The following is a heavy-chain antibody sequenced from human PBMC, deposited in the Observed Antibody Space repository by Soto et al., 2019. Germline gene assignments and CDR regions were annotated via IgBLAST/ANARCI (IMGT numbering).Heavy chain of an antibody. D-gene: IGHD6-19*01. J-gene: IGHJ6*02. Sequence: QVQLVQSGPEVKKPGASVKVSCKASGFTFSSYGITWVRQAPGQGLEWMGWISADMGNTNYAQNLQDRIIMTTDTSTSTAHMELRSLKSDDTAVYYCARGRGWFPPRIYSGLDVWGQGTTVTVSS. V-gene: IGHV1-18*04. CDR3: ARGRGWFPPRIYSGLDV. CDR2: ISADMGNT. CDR1: GFTFSSYG.